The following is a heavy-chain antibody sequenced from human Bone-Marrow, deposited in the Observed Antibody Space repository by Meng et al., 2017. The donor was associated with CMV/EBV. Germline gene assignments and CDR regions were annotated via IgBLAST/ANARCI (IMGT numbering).Heavy chain of an antibody. D-gene: IGHD2-15*01. CDR2: IRSKANSYAT. CDR3: TRVPGYCSGGSCASGDY. J-gene: IGHJ4*02. V-gene: IGHV3-73*01. CDR1: GFTFSGSA. Sequence: GESLKISCAASGFTFSGSAMHWVRQASGKGLEWVGRIRSKANSYATAYAASVKGRFTISRDDSKNTAYLQMNSLKTEDTAVYYCTRVPGYCSGGSCASGDYWGQRTLVTVSS.